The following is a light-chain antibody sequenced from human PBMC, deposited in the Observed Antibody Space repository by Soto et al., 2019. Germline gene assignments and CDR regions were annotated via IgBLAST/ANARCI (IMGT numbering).Light chain of an antibody. Sequence: IVMTQTPLSSLVTPGQPVSISCRSSQSLVKSDGNTYLSWLHQRPGQPPRLLIYEISNRFSGVPDRFSGSGAGTDFTLKISRVEPEDVGVYYCLQATQLRTFGQGTKVEIK. CDR3: LQATQLRT. J-gene: IGKJ1*01. CDR2: EIS. CDR1: QSLVKSDGNTY. V-gene: IGKV2-24*01.